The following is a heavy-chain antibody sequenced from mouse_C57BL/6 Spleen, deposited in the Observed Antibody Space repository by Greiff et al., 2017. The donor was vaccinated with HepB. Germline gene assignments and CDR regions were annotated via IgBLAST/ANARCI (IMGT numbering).Heavy chain of an antibody. CDR2: IYPGDGDT. Sequence: QVQLQQSGPELVKPGASVKISCKASGYAFSSSWMNWVKQRPGKGLEWIGRIYPGDGDTNYNGKFKGKATLTADKSSSTAYMQLSSLTSEDSAVYFCAREGSNWPWFAYWGQGTLVTVSA. J-gene: IGHJ3*01. CDR3: AREGSNWPWFAY. CDR1: GYAFSSSW. D-gene: IGHD4-1*01. V-gene: IGHV1-82*01.